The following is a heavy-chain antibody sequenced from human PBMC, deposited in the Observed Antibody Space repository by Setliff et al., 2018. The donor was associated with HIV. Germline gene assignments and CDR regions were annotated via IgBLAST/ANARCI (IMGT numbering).Heavy chain of an antibody. Sequence: KPSETLSLTCTVSGDSITSGHFYWGWIRQAPGKGLEWTGNILDGRVTFFNPSLRGRVTISVDASKNQVSLNLRSVTAADSAVYHCARPHSGRGGGAYFDPWGQGILVTV. J-gene: IGHJ5*02. D-gene: IGHD6-19*01. CDR2: ILDGRVT. CDR1: GDSITSGHFY. V-gene: IGHV4-39*01. CDR3: ARPHSGRGGGAYFDP.